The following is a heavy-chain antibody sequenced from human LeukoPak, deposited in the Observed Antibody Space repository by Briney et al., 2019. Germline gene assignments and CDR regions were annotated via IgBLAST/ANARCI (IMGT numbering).Heavy chain of an antibody. J-gene: IGHJ4*02. CDR2: INSDGSST. CDR1: GFTFSSYW. CDR3: ASSSPLAAALS. V-gene: IGHV3-74*01. D-gene: IGHD6-13*01. Sequence: GGSLRLSCAASGFTFSSYWMHWVRQAPGKGLVWVSRINSDGSSTSYADSVKGRFTISRDNAKNTLYLQMNSLRAEDTAVYYCASSSPLAAALSRGQGTLVTVSS.